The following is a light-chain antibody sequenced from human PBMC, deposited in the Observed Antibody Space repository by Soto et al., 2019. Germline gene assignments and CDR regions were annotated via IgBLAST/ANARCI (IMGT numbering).Light chain of an antibody. V-gene: IGKV3-11*01. J-gene: IGKJ1*01. CDR2: DAS. Sequence: EIVLTQSPATLSLSPGERATLSCRASQSVSSYLAWYQQKPGQAPRLLIYDASSRATGIPARFSGSGSGTDFTLTLSSLEPEDFAVYYCQQRSNWPVTFGKGTKV. CDR1: QSVSSY. CDR3: QQRSNWPVT.